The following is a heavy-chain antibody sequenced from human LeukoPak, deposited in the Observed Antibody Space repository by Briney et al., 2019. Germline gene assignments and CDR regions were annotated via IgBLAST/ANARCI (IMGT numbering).Heavy chain of an antibody. CDR1: GYTFTSYY. V-gene: IGHV1-46*03. J-gene: IGHJ4*02. CDR2: INPSGGST. D-gene: IGHD6-6*01. CDR3: ARDIEYSSITGIGDY. Sequence: GASVKVSCKASGYTFTSYYMHWVRQAPVQGLEWMGIINPSGGSTSYTQKFQGRVTMTRDTSTSTVYMELSSLRSEDTAVYYCARDIEYSSITGIGDYWGQGTLVTVSS.